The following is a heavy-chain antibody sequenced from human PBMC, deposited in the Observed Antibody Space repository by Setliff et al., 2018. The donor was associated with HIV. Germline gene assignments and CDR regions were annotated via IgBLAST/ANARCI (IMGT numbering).Heavy chain of an antibody. CDR2: ISYDGTSK. Sequence: GGSLRLSCAASGFTFSTHGMHWVRQAPGKGLEWVAIISYDGTSKHYADSVKGRFTISRDNSKTTLYLHMNNLRGDDTAVYYCAKGCGGAGFCYYADYWGQGTLVTVSS. D-gene: IGHD2-21*01. CDR1: GFTFSTHG. CDR3: AKGCGGAGFCYYADY. V-gene: IGHV3-30*18. J-gene: IGHJ4*02.